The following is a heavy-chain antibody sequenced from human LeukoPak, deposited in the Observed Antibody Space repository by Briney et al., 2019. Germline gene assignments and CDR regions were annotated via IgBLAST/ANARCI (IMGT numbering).Heavy chain of an antibody. V-gene: IGHV3-74*01. CDR3: ARERGRRLDY. CDR2: INSDGSRT. J-gene: IGHJ4*02. Sequence: GGSLRLSCAASGFTFSTFAMIWVRQPPGKGLEWVSRINSDGSRTTYADSVKGRFTISRDNAKNTLYLQMNSLRAEDTAVYYCARERGRRLDYWGQGTLVTVSS. CDR1: GFTFSTFA.